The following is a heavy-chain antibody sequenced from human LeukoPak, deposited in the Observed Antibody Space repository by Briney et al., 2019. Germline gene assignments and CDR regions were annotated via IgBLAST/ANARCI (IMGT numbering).Heavy chain of an antibody. Sequence: PGGSLRLSCAASGFTFSSYAMHWVRQAPGKGLEWVAVISYDGSNKYYADSVKGRFTISRDNSKNTLYLQMNSLRAEDTAVYYCARNDYGDYGLGYWGQGTLVTVSS. D-gene: IGHD4-17*01. CDR3: ARNDYGDYGLGY. CDR1: GFTFSSYA. J-gene: IGHJ4*02. CDR2: ISYDGSNK. V-gene: IGHV3-30-3*01.